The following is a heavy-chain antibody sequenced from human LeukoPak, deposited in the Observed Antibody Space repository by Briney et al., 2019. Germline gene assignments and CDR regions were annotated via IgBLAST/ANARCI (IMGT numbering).Heavy chain of an antibody. V-gene: IGHV3-23*01. Sequence: PGGSLRLSCAASGFTFSSYAMSWVRQAPGKGLEWVSAISGSASSTYYADSVTGRFTISRDNSNNTLYLQMNSLRAEDTALYYCAKDGQNSPYYFDYWGQGILVTVSS. J-gene: IGHJ4*02. CDR1: GFTFSSYA. D-gene: IGHD1/OR15-1a*01. CDR3: AKDGQNSPYYFDY. CDR2: ISGSASST.